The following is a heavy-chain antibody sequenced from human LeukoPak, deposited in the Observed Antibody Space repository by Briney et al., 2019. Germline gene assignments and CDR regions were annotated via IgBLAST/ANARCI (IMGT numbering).Heavy chain of an antibody. J-gene: IGHJ4*02. CDR2: IYSTGST. V-gene: IGHV4-4*07. CDR1: GGSISSYY. D-gene: IGHD6-13*01. CDR3: ARQIASAGTAGFDF. Sequence: SETLSLTCTVSGGSISSYYWSWIRQPAGKGLEWIGRIYSTGSTNYNPSLKSRVTMSVDTSKNQFSLRLRSVTAADTAVYYCARQIASAGTAGFDFRGQGALVTVSS.